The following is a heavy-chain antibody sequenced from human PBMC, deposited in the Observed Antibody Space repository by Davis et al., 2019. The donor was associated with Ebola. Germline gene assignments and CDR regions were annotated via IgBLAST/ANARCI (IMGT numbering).Heavy chain of an antibody. D-gene: IGHD2-2*01. CDR1: GYTFTSYG. CDR2: ISAYNGNT. V-gene: IGHV1-18*01. Sequence: ASVKVSCKASGYTFTSYGISWVQQAPGQGLEWMGWISAYNGNTNYAQKLQGRVTMTTDTSTSTAYMELRSLRSDDTAVYYCARDQKVPNWFDPWGQGTLVTVSS. CDR3: ARDQKVPNWFDP. J-gene: IGHJ5*02.